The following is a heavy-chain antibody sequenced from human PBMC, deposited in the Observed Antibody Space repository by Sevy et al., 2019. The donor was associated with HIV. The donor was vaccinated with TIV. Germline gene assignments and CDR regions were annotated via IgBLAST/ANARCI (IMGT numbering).Heavy chain of an antibody. CDR1: GGPINSYY. V-gene: IGHV4-59*13. D-gene: IGHD3-9*01. J-gene: IGHJ3*02. CDR3: ARYDILAGRSDVFDI. CDR2: IHYRGRT. Sequence: SETLSLTCTVSGGPINSYYWSWIRQPPGKGLEWIGHIHYRGRTSYNPSLKSRVTISVDTSKIHFSLRLSSVTAADTAVYYCARYDILAGRSDVFDIWGQGTMVTVSS.